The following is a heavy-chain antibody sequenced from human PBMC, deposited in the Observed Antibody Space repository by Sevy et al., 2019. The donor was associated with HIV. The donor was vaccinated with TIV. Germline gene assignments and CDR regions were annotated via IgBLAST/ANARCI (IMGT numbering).Heavy chain of an antibody. CDR3: ARGWFGEFRPNWYFDL. CDR1: GFTFSSYS. J-gene: IGHJ2*01. D-gene: IGHD3-10*01. CDR2: ISSSSSYI. Sequence: GGSLRLSCAASGFTFSSYSMSWVRQAPGKGLEWVSSISSSSSYIYYADSVKGRFTISRDNAKNSLYLQMNSLRAEDTAVYYCARGWFGEFRPNWYFDLWGRGTLVTVSS. V-gene: IGHV3-21*01.